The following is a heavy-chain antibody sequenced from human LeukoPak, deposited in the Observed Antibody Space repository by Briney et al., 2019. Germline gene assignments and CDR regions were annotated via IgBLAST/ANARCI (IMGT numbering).Heavy chain of an antibody. CDR3: ARDGGYCSGGSCNNWFDP. J-gene: IGHJ5*02. Sequence: NPGGSLRLSCAASGFTFSTYSMNWVRQAPGKGLEWVSSISGSGTYIYYADSVKGRFTISRDNAKNSLYLQMNSLRAEDTAVFYCARDGGYCSGGSCNNWFDPWGQGTLVTVSS. CDR1: GFTFSTYS. D-gene: IGHD2-15*01. V-gene: IGHV3-21*01. CDR2: ISGSGTYI.